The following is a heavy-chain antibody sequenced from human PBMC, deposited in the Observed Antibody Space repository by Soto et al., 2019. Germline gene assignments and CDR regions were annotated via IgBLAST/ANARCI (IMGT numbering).Heavy chain of an antibody. CDR2: ISAYDGST. CDR3: ARDVGATAD. Sequence: ASVKVSCKASGYTFTSYGISWVRQAPGQGLEWMGWISAYDGSTIYAQNLQGRVTMTRDTSTSTAYMELSSLRSDDTAVYYCARDVGATADWGQGTLVTVSS. D-gene: IGHD1-26*01. CDR1: GYTFTSYG. J-gene: IGHJ4*02. V-gene: IGHV1-18*01.